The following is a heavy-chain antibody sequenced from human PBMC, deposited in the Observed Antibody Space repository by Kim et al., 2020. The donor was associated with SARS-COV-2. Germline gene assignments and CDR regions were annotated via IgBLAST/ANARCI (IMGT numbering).Heavy chain of an antibody. Sequence: ASVKVSCKASGYTFTSYAMHWVRQAPGQRLEWMGWINAGNGNTKYSQKFQGRVTITRDTSASTTYMELSSLRSEDTAVYYCASSPSFWSGWYYYYMDVWGQGTTVTVSS. J-gene: IGHJ6*03. CDR3: ASSPSFWSGWYYYYMDV. V-gene: IGHV1-3*01. D-gene: IGHD3-3*01. CDR1: GYTFTSYA. CDR2: INAGNGNT.